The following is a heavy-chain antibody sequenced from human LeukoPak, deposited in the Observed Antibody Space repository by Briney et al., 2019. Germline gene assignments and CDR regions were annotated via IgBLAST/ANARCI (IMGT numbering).Heavy chain of an antibody. D-gene: IGHD4-17*01. CDR2: VYYSGGS. V-gene: IGHV4-39*01. J-gene: IGHJ4*02. Sequence: SETLSHTCSVSGDSIRSNRNYWGWIRQPPGKGLERVGSVYYSGGSYYNPSLKSRVTISIDTSKNQFSLKLSSVTAADTAVYYCARHLYGDYGTLDFWGQGTLVTVSS. CDR1: GDSIRSNRNY. CDR3: ARHLYGDYGTLDF.